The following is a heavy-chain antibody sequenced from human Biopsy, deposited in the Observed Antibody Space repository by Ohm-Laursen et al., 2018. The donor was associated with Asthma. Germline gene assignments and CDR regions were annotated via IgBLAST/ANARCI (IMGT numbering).Heavy chain of an antibody. Sequence: SLRLSCAAPGFTFSSYGMHWVRQAPGKGLEREAVIWDDGSNKYYADSVKGRFTISRDNSKNTLYLQMNSLRAEDTAVYYCSKVYDSAYHYDAFDIWGQGTMVTVST. V-gene: IGHV3-33*06. J-gene: IGHJ3*02. CDR1: GFTFSSYG. CDR3: SKVYDSAYHYDAFDI. CDR2: IWDDGSNK. D-gene: IGHD1-14*01.